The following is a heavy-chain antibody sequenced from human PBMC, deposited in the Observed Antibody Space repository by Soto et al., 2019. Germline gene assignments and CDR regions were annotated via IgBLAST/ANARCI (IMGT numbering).Heavy chain of an antibody. CDR1: GFSFDIYG. Sequence: QVQLVESGGGVVQPGRSLRLSCAASSGFSFDIYGMHWVRQAPGKGREWVAVIWHDGSNKFYAESAKGRFTISRDNSKRTLYLQMNSLRGEDTAVYYCARGSGDSYYGMDVWGQGTTVTVSS. CDR2: IWHDGSNK. V-gene: IGHV3-33*01. CDR3: ARGSGDSYYGMDV. D-gene: IGHD2-15*01. J-gene: IGHJ6*02.